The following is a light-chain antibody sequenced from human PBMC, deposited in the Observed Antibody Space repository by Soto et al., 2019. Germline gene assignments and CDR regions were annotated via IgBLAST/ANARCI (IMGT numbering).Light chain of an antibody. V-gene: IGLV1-40*01. J-gene: IGLJ1*01. CDR2: GNS. CDR3: RSYDSSLSGV. CDR1: SSNIGAGYD. Sequence: QSVLTQPPSVSGAPGQRVTISCTGSSSNIGAGYDVHWYQQFPGTAPKLLIYGNSNRPSGVPDRFSGSKSGTSASLAITGLQADDEADYYCRSYDSSLSGVFGSGTKVTVL.